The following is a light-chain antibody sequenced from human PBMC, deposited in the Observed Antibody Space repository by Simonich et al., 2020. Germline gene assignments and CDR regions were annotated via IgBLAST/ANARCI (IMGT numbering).Light chain of an antibody. CDR1: PGISSY. V-gene: IGKV1-8*01. Sequence: AIRMTQSPSSLSASTGDRVTITCRASPGISSYLTWYQQKPGKAPKLLIYAASTWQSEVPSRISGSGSGTDFTLTISCLQSEDFATYYCQQYYSYPPLTFGGGTKVEIK. CDR2: AAS. J-gene: IGKJ4*01. CDR3: QQYYSYPPLT.